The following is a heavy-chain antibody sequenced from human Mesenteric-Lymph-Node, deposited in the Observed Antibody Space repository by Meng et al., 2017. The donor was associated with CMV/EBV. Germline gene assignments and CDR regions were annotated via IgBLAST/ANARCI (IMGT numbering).Heavy chain of an antibody. CDR3: TKDPGGPVGTSWYSDF. Sequence: GGSLRLSCAVFGGSFSAYYLNWIRQPPGKGLEWVSVIYSGGAGSMYFVDSVRGRFTISRDNSKNTLYLQMNNLRVEDTAIYYCTKDPGGPVGTSWYSDFWGQGTLVTVSS. CDR2: IYSGGAGSM. CDR1: GGSFSAYY. J-gene: IGHJ4*02. V-gene: IGHV3-23*03. D-gene: IGHD6-13*01.